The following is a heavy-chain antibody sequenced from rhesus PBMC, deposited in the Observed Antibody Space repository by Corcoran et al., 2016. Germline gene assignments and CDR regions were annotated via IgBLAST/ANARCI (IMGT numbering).Heavy chain of an antibody. CDR3: ARDRGLRFFDY. V-gene: IGHV4-173*01. J-gene: IGHJ4*01. CDR1: GGSISSNY. D-gene: IGHD4-29*01. CDR2: ISGSGGST. Sequence: QLQLQESGPGLVNPSETLSLTCAVSGGSISSNYWSRIRQPPGTGLEWIGRISGSGGSTDYNPSVKSRVNISTETSKNQFSLKLSSVTAADTAVYYCARDRGLRFFDYWGQGVLVTVSS.